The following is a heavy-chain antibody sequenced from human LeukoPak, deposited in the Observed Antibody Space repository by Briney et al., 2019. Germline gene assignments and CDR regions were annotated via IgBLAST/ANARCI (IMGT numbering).Heavy chain of an antibody. V-gene: IGHV1-46*01. CDR2: INPSGSST. J-gene: IGHJ5*02. CDR3: ARDNSVGDVAWWFDP. Sequence: ASVKVSCKASGYSFTSHYMHWVRQAPGQGLEWLGLINPSGSSTLYAQKFQGRVTMTRDMSTTTDYMELSSLRSEDTAVHYCARDNSVGDVAWWFDPWGQGTLVTVSS. D-gene: IGHD1-26*01. CDR1: GYSFTSHY.